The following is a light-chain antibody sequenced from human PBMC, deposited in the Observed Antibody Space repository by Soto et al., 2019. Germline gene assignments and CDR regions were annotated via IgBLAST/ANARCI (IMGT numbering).Light chain of an antibody. CDR3: SSYTVSAAPYV. Sequence: QSALTQPASVSGSPGQSITISCSGSSSDVGNGYDSVSWYQQHPGKAPKLIIYEVTNRPSGVSSRFSGSKSGNTASLTISGLQAEDEADSYCSSYTVSAAPYVVGTGTKVTV. V-gene: IGLV2-14*01. CDR1: SSDVGNGYDS. J-gene: IGLJ1*01. CDR2: EVT.